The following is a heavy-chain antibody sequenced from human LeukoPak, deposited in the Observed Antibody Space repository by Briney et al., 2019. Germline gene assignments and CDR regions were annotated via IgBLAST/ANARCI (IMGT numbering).Heavy chain of an antibody. CDR2: IYHSGST. CDR3: ARTYSSSWYGAWYFDL. Sequence: SETLSLTCTVSGYSISSGYYWGWIRQPPGKGLEWIGSIYHSGSTYYNPSLKSRVTISVDTSKNQFSLKLSSVTAADTAVYYCARTYSSSWYGAWYFDLWGRGTLVTVSS. CDR1: GYSISSGYY. V-gene: IGHV4-38-2*02. D-gene: IGHD6-13*01. J-gene: IGHJ2*01.